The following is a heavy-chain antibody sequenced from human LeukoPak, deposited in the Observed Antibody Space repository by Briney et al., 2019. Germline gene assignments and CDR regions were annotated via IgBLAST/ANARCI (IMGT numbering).Heavy chain of an antibody. CDR1: GFTLSSYE. CDR3: ARSYGSGSYYTPLDY. D-gene: IGHD3-10*01. V-gene: IGHV3-48*03. J-gene: IGHJ4*02. CDR2: VGYSGGDT. Sequence: PGGSLRLSCIASGFTLSSYEMSWIRQAPGKGLEWVSSVGYSGGDTHYADSVMGRFTISRDNAKNSLYLQMSSLRAEDTAVYYCARSYGSGSYYTPLDYWGQGTLVTVSS.